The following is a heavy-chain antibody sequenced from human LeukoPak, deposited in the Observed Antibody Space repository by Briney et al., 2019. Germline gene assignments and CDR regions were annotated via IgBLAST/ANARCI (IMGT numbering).Heavy chain of an antibody. CDR3: ARETPQLAFDL. V-gene: IGHV4-39*07. J-gene: IGHJ2*01. Sequence: SETLSLTCTVSGGSISSSSYYWGWIRQPPGKGLEWIGSIYYSGSTYYNPSLKSRVAISVDTSKNQFSLKLSSVTAADTAVYYCARETPQLAFDLWGRGTLVTVSS. D-gene: IGHD1-1*01. CDR1: GGSISSSSYY. CDR2: IYYSGST.